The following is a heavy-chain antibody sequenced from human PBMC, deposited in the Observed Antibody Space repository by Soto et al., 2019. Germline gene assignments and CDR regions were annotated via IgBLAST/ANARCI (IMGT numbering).Heavy chain of an antibody. V-gene: IGHV3-7*02. Sequence: HPGGSLRLSCAASGFTFSASWMTWVRQSPGKGLEWVANINGDGSQTFYVDSVKGRFTISRDNAKNSLFLHMNSLRSEDTAVYYCAILPIRGIDYGDYFDYWGQGTLVTSPQ. CDR1: GFTFSASW. J-gene: IGHJ4*02. CDR3: AILPIRGIDYGDYFDY. CDR2: INGDGSQT. D-gene: IGHD4-17*01.